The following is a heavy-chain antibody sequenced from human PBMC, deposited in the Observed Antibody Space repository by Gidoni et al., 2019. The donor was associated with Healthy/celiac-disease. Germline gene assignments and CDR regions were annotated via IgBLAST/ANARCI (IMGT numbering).Heavy chain of an antibody. V-gene: IGHV3-43*01. CDR3: AKDAGYYGSGSYPDY. J-gene: IGHJ4*02. Sequence: EVQLVESGGVVVQPGGSLRLSCAASGFPFADYTMHWVRQAPGKGLEWVSLISWDGGSTYYADSVKGRFTISRDNSKNSLYLQMNSLRTEDTALYYCAKDAGYYGSGSYPDYWGQGTLVTVSS. CDR2: ISWDGGST. D-gene: IGHD3-10*01. CDR1: GFPFADYT.